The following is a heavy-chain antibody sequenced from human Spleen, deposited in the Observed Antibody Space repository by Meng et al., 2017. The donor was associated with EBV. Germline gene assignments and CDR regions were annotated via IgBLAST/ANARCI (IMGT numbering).Heavy chain of an antibody. Sequence: QLQLQESGPGLVKPSQNLSLTCAVSGVSISSGGYSWSWIRQPPGKGLEWIGYMHHSGSTYNNPSLKSRVTISVDRSKNQFSLKLSSVTAADTAVYYCAGGPTAMVTYFDYWGQGTLVTVSS. CDR1: GVSISSGGYS. D-gene: IGHD5-18*01. CDR2: MHHSGST. CDR3: AGGPTAMVTYFDY. V-gene: IGHV4-30-2*01. J-gene: IGHJ4*02.